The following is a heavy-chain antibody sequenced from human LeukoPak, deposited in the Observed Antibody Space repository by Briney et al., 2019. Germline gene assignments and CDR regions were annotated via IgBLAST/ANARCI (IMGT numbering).Heavy chain of an antibody. CDR2: IIPVVDLI. CDR3: ASLTPTKGY. Sequence: SVKVSCKASGGPLSSYPFNWVRQAPGQGLEWMGRIIPVVDLINYAQRFQGRVTMTADKSTNTAYMELNSLKSDDTAVYYCASLTPTKGYWGQGTLVTVSS. J-gene: IGHJ4*02. V-gene: IGHV1-69*10. D-gene: IGHD4-23*01. CDR1: GGPLSSYP.